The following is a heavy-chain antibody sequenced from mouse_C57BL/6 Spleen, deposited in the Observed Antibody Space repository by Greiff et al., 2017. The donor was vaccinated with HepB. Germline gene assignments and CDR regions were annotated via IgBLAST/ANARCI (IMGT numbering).Heavy chain of an antibody. D-gene: IGHD1-1*01. CDR1: GYTFTDYE. V-gene: IGHV1-15*01. J-gene: IGHJ2*01. Sequence: VQLQPSGAELVRPGASVTLSCKASGYTFTDYEMHWVKQTPVHGLEWIGAIDPETGGTAYNQKFKGKAILTADKSSSTAYMELRSLTSEDSAVYYCTREGYYYGSFYFDYWGQGTTLTVSS. CDR3: TREGYYYGSFYFDY. CDR2: IDPETGGT.